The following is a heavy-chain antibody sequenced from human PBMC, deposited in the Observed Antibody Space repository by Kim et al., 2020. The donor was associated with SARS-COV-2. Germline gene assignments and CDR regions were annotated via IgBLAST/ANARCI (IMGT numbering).Heavy chain of an antibody. Sequence: YYADAVKGRFTITRDNAKNSLYLQMNGLRGENTAVYYFARARYGSNSFDYWGQGTLVTVSS. CDR3: ARARYGSNSFDY. D-gene: IGHD4-17*01. V-gene: IGHV3-21*01. J-gene: IGHJ4*02.